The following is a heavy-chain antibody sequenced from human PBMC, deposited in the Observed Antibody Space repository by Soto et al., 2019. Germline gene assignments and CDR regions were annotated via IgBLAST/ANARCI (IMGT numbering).Heavy chain of an antibody. Sequence: SETLSLTCTVSGGSISSGGYYWSWIRQHPGKGLEWIGYIYYSGSTYYNPSLKSRVTISVDTSKNQFSLKLSSVTAADTAVYYCARFFSDRRSFFAPSGQGTLVLVSS. V-gene: IGHV4-31*03. CDR1: GGSISSGGYY. J-gene: IGHJ5*02. D-gene: IGHD3-3*01. CDR2: IYYSGST. CDR3: ARFFSDRRSFFAP.